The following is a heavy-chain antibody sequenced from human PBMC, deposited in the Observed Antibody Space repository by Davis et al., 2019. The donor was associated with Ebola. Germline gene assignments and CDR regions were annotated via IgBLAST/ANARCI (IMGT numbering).Heavy chain of an antibody. CDR1: GFIVSSKF. CDR2: IYSGGST. J-gene: IGHJ4*01. V-gene: IGHV3-53*01. Sequence: GSLKISCAASGFIVSSKFMNWVRQAPTKGLEWVSVIYSGGSTYYADSVQGRFTISRDNYKNMLYLEMNNLRADDTAVYYCARGYGAGFGYWGLGTLVTVSS. D-gene: IGHD4-17*01. CDR3: ARGYGAGFGY.